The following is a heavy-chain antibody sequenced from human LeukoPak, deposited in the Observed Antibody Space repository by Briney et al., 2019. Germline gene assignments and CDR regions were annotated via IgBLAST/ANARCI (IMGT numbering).Heavy chain of an antibody. CDR1: GFTFSSYA. CDR2: ISYDGSNK. CDR3: ARVHCSSTSCHRGYYYYGMDV. J-gene: IGHJ6*02. V-gene: IGHV3-30-3*01. D-gene: IGHD2-2*02. Sequence: GRSLRLSCAASGFTFSSYAMHWVRQAPGKGLEWVAVISYDGSNKYYADSVKGRFTISRDNSKNTLYLQMNSLRAEDTAVYYCARVHCSSTSCHRGYYYYGMDVWGQGTTVTVSS.